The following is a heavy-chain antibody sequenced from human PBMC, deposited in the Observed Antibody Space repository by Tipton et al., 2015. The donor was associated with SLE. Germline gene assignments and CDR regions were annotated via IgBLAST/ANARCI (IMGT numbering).Heavy chain of an antibody. CDR2: IYYSGST. D-gene: IGHD3-10*01. J-gene: IGHJ6*03. CDR1: GGYISSYY. Sequence: TLSLTCTVSGGYISSYYWSWIRQPPGKGLEWIGYIYYSGSTNYNPSLKSRVTISVDTSKNQFSLKLSSVTAADTAVYYCARDSGYYYMDVWGKGTTVTVSS. CDR3: ARDSGYYYMDV. V-gene: IGHV4-59*01.